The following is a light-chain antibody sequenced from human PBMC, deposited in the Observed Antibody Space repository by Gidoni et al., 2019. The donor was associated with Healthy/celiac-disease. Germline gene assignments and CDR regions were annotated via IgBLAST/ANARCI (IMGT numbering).Light chain of an antibody. J-gene: IGKJ5*01. CDR3: MQTIQTPIT. CDR1: PSLLHSNGYNY. V-gene: IGKV2-28*01. Sequence: DIVMTQSPLSLPVTPGEPASISCRSSPSLLHSNGYNYLDWYLQKPGQSPQLLIYLGSNRASGVPDRFSGSGSGTDFTLKISRVEAEDVGVYYCMQTIQTPITFGQGTQLEIK. CDR2: LGS.